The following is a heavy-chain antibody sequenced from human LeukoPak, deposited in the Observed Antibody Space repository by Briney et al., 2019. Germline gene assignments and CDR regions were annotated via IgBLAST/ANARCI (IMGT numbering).Heavy chain of an antibody. D-gene: IGHD3-9*01. CDR3: AREMVLRYFGG. J-gene: IGHJ4*02. CDR2: INHSGST. CDR1: GGSISGFY. V-gene: IGHV4-34*01. Sequence: SETLSLTCAVYGGSISGFYWGWIRQPPGKGLEWIGEINHSGSTNYNPSLKSRATRSVDTSKNQFSLKLSAVTAAATAVYYCAREMVLRYFGGWGQGTLVTVSS.